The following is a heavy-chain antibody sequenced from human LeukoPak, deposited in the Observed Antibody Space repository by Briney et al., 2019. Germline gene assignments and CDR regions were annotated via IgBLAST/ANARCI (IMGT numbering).Heavy chain of an antibody. J-gene: IGHJ4*02. V-gene: IGHV4-31*03. D-gene: IGHD3-22*01. CDR2: IYYSGST. CDR3: ARAKSASGYSNDY. Sequence: PSETLSLTCTVSGGSISSGGYYWSWIRQHPGKGLEWIGYIYYSGSTYYNPSLKSRVTISVDTSKNQFSLKLSSVTAADTAVYYCARAKSASGYSNDYWGQGTLVTVSS. CDR1: GGSISSGGYY.